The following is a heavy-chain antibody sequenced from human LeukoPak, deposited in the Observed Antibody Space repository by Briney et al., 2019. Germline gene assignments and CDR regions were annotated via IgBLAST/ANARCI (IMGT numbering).Heavy chain of an antibody. CDR1: RFTFSSYW. CDR3: ARDRRKDVLLWFGIDAFDI. J-gene: IGHJ3*02. Sequence: GGSLRFSCAASRFTFSSYWLHWVRQAPGKGLVWVSCINSDGSSTSYADSVKGRFTISRDNAKNTLYLQMNSLRAEDTAVYYCARDRRKDVLLWFGIDAFDIWGQGTMVTVSS. V-gene: IGHV3-74*01. D-gene: IGHD3-10*01. CDR2: INSDGSST.